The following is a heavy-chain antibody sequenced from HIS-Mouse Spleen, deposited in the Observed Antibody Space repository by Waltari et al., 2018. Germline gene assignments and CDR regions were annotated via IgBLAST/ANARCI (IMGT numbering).Heavy chain of an antibody. CDR3: ARDLGGDYWYFDL. Sequence: QVQLQESGPGLVKPSETLSLTCTVSGYSISSGHYWGWIRQPPGKGLEWIGSIYHSGSTYYNPSLKSRVTISVDTSKNQFSLKLSSVTAADTAVYYCARDLGGDYWYFDLWGRGTLVTVSS. J-gene: IGHJ2*01. V-gene: IGHV4-38-2*02. CDR2: IYHSGST. D-gene: IGHD1-26*01. CDR1: GYSISSGHY.